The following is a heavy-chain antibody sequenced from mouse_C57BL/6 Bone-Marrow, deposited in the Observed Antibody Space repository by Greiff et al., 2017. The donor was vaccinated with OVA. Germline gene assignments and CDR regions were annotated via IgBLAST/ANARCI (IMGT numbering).Heavy chain of an antibody. CDR2: IDPENGDT. V-gene: IGHV14-4*01. D-gene: IGHD1-1*01. J-gene: IGHJ2*01. CDR1: GFNIKDVY. CDR3: TTGSPYYFDY. Sequence: VQLQQSGAELVRPGASVKLSCTASGFNIKDVYMHWVKQRPEQGLEWIGWIDPENGDTEYASKFQGKATITADTSSNTAYLQLSSLTSEDTAVYYGTTGSPYYFDYWGQGTTLTVSS.